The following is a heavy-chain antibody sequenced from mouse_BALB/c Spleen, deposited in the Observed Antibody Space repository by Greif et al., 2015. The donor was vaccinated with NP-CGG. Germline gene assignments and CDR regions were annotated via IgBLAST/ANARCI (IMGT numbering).Heavy chain of an antibody. J-gene: IGHJ3*01. Sequence: EVKLQESGAELVKPGASVKLSCTASGFNIKDTYMHWVKQRPEQGLEWIGRIDPANGNTKYDPKFQGKATITADTSSNTAYLQLSSLTSEDTAVYYCARWGGNPWFAYWGQGTLVTVSA. V-gene: IGHV14-3*02. D-gene: IGHD1-1*02. CDR1: GFNIKDTY. CDR2: IDPANGNT. CDR3: ARWGGNPWFAY.